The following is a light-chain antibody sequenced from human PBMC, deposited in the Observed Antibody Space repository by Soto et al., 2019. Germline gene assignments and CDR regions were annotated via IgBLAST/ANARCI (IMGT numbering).Light chain of an antibody. V-gene: IGKV4-1*01. Sequence: DIVMTQSPDSLAVSLGERATINCKSSQSVLYSSNNKNYLAWYQQKPGQPPNLLIYWASPRESGVPDRFSGSGSGTDFTLTISSLQAEDVAVYYCQQYYSTPYTLGQGTKLEIK. J-gene: IGKJ2*01. CDR3: QQYYSTPYT. CDR2: WAS. CDR1: QSVLYSSNNKNY.